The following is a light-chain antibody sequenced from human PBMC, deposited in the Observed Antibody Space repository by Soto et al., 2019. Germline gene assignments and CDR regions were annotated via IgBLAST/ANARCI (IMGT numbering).Light chain of an antibody. CDR1: QDISNY. CDR3: QQYDNLFFT. CDR2: DAS. V-gene: IGKV1-33*01. J-gene: IGKJ3*01. Sequence: DIQMTQSPSSLSASVGDRVTITCQASQDISNYLNWYQQKPGKAPKLLIYDASNFETGVPSRFSGSGSGTDFTFTISSLQPEDIATYYCQQYDNLFFTFGPGTKVDIK.